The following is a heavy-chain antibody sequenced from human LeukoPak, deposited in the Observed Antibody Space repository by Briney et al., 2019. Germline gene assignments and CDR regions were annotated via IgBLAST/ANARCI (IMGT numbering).Heavy chain of an antibody. CDR1: GYTFTTYY. CDR3: ARDRSDAGEPDNWCDP. J-gene: IGHJ5*02. V-gene: IGHV1-46*01. Sequence: ASVKVSCKASGYTFTTYYMHWVRQAPGQGLEWMGIINPSGSKTYYAQKFQGRVTMTRDMSTSTVYMELSSLRSEDTAVYYCARDRSDAGEPDNWCDPWGQGTLVTVSS. D-gene: IGHD1-26*01. CDR2: INPSGSKT.